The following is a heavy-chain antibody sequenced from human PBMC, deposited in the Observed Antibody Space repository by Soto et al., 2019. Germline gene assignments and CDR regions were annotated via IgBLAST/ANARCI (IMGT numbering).Heavy chain of an antibody. CDR2: ISVSGDNT. Sequence: VGSLRLSCAASGLTFSTYAMSWVREAPGKGLEWVSGISVSGDNTYYADSVKGRFTISRDNSKNTLYLQMNNLRAEDTAVYYCADGGEWSFNFVYWGQGTLVTVSS. CDR3: ADGGEWSFNFVY. CDR1: GLTFSTYA. V-gene: IGHV3-23*01. D-gene: IGHD3-3*01. J-gene: IGHJ4*02.